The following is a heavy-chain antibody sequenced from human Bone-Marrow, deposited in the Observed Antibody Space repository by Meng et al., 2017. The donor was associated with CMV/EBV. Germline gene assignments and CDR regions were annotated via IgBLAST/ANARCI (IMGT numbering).Heavy chain of an antibody. CDR3: ALITGGASSTSWYYYYGMHV. CDR1: GYTLTELS. Sequence: ASVKVSCKVSGYTLTELSMHWVRQAPGKGLEWMGGFDPEDGETIYAQKFQGRVTMTEDTSTDTAYMELSSLRSEDTAVYYCALITGGASSTSWYYYYGMHVWGQGTTVTVSS. D-gene: IGHD2-2*01. CDR2: FDPEDGET. V-gene: IGHV1-24*01. J-gene: IGHJ6*02.